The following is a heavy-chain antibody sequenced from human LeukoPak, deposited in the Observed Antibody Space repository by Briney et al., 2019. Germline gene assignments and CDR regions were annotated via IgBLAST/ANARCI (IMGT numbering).Heavy chain of an antibody. CDR2: IRYGGTGD. Sequence: GVSLRLFCAASGFTFSHFGMHGVRQARGKGVEWGAFIRYGGTGDYYPDSVEGRFTVSKDNSKNTLFLQMNSLRHEDTADYFCAKDASTTSRTLDIWGQGTLVTVSS. V-gene: IGHV3-30*02. CDR1: GFTFSHFG. J-gene: IGHJ3*02. D-gene: IGHD2/OR15-2a*01. CDR3: AKDASTTSRTLDI.